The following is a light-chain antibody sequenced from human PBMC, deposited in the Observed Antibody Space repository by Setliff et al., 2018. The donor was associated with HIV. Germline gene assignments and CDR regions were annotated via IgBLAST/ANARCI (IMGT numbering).Light chain of an antibody. CDR1: SSDVGSYNL. CDR2: EGR. J-gene: IGLJ1*01. Sequence: LTQPASVSGSPGQSITISCTGTSSDVGSYNLVSWYQQHPGKAPKLMIYEGRKRPSGVSNRFSGSKSGNTASLTISGLQAEDEADYYCCSYAGSSASYVFGTGTKVTVL. CDR3: CSYAGSSASYV. V-gene: IGLV2-23*01.